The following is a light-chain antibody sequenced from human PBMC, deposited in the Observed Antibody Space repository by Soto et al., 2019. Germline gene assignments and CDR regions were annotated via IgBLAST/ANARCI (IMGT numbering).Light chain of an antibody. CDR1: QSISSSY. CDR2: GAS. Sequence: EIVLTQSPGTLSLSPGERATLSCRASQSISSSYLAWYQQKPGQAPRLLVYGASSRATGIPDRFSGSGSGTGFTLTISGLEPEDFAVYYCQQYGSSRFTFGPGTKVDIK. CDR3: QQYGSSRFT. J-gene: IGKJ3*01. V-gene: IGKV3-20*01.